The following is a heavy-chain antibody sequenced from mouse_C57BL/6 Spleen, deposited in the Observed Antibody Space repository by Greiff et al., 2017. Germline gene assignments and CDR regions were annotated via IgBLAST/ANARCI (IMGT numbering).Heavy chain of an antibody. CDR3: MRITTVVHWYFDV. D-gene: IGHD1-1*01. Sequence: QVQLQQSGAELVRPGASVTLSCKASGYTFTDYEMHWVKQTPVHGLEWIGAIDPETGGTAYNQKFKGKAILTADKSSSTAYMALRSLTSEDSAVYYCMRITTVVHWYFDVWGTGTTVTVSS. J-gene: IGHJ1*03. V-gene: IGHV1-15*01. CDR1: GYTFTDYE. CDR2: IDPETGGT.